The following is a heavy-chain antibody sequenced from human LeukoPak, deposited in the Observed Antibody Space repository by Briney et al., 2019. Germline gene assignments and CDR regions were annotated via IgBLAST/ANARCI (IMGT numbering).Heavy chain of an antibody. V-gene: IGHV1-2*02. D-gene: IGHD4-17*01. CDR2: INPNSGGT. CDR3: ARVLWGDYGPQGS. J-gene: IGHJ3*01. CDR1: GYTFTGYY. Sequence: ASVKVSCKASGYTFTGYYMHWVRQAPGQGLEWMGWINPNSGGTNYAQKFQGRVTMTRDTSISTAYMELSRLRSDDTAVYYCARVLWGDYGPQGSWGQGTMVTVSS.